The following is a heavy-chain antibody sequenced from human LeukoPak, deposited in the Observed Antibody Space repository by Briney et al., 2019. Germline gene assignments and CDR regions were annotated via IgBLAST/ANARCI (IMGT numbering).Heavy chain of an antibody. Sequence: GASVKVSCKASRYTFTGYYIHWVRQAPGQGLEWMGWIIPNSGVTNYAQKFQGRVTMTRDTSTSTVYMELSSLRSEDTAVYYCARDSTVTTFRGCVDPWGQGTLVTVSS. CDR3: ARDSTVTTFRGCVDP. CDR1: RYTFTGYY. CDR2: IIPNSGVT. J-gene: IGHJ5*02. V-gene: IGHV1-2*02. D-gene: IGHD4-17*01.